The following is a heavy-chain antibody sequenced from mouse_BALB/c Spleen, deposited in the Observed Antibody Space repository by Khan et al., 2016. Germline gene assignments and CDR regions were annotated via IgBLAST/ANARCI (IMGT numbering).Heavy chain of an antibody. CDR2: INPSSGYT. J-gene: IGHJ2*01. D-gene: IGHD2-2*01. Sequence: QIQLVQSGAELARPGASVKMSCKASGYTFTIYTMHWVKQRPGQGLEWIGYINPSSGYTNYNQKFKDKATLTADKSSSTAYMQLSRLTSEDSAVYYCARAKRMGGNDHCDYWGQGTTLTVSS. V-gene: IGHV1-4*01. CDR1: GYTFTIYT. CDR3: ARAKRMGGNDHCDY.